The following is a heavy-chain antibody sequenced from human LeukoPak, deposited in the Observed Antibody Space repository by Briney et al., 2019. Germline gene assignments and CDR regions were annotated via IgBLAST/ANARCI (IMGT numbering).Heavy chain of an antibody. CDR3: ARDLGSDGYYDY. V-gene: IGHV3-21*01. D-gene: IGHD3-10*01. CDR1: GFTFSSYS. CDR2: ISSSSSYI. Sequence: TGGSLRLSCAPPGFTFSSYSMNWVRQAPGKGLEWVSSISSSSSYIYYADSVKGRFTISRDNAKNSLYLQMNSLRAEDTAVYYCARDLGSDGYYDYWGQGTLVTVPS. J-gene: IGHJ4*02.